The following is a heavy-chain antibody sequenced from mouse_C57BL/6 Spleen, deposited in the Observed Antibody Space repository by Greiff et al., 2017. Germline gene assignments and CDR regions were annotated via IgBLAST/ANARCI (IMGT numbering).Heavy chain of an antibody. CDR2: ILPGSGST. CDR3: ARKGYYDYGAYYARDY. J-gene: IGHJ4*01. CDR1: GYTFTGYW. Sequence: VQLQESGAELMKPGASVKLSCKATGYTFTGYWIEWVKQRPGHGLEWIGEILPGSGSTNYNEKFKGKATFTADTSSNTAYMQLSSLTTEDSAIYYWARKGYYDYGAYYARDYWGQGTSVTVSS. V-gene: IGHV1-9*01. D-gene: IGHD2-4*01.